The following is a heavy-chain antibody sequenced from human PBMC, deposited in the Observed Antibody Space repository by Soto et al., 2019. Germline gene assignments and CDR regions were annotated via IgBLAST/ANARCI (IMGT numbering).Heavy chain of an antibody. J-gene: IGHJ4*02. CDR2: IYYDGNT. D-gene: IGHD1-1*01. CDR3: VSLQVPGNFDY. Sequence: QLQLQESGPGLVKPSETLSLTCIVSGGSISSSNYYWAWVRQPPGKGLEWIGNIYYDGNTYYHTSFRSRLTVSVDTSKNQFSLKLGSLTAADTAIYYCVSLQVPGNFDYWGQGTLVTVSS. V-gene: IGHV4-39*01. CDR1: GGSISSSNYY.